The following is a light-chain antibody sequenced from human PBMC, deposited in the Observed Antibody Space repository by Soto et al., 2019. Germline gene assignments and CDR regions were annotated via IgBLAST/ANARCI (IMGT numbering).Light chain of an antibody. Sequence: QSVLTQPASVSGSPGQSITISCTGTSSDAGNYNFVSWYQQHPGKAPKVIIYEDSTRPSGVSNRISGSKSGNTASLTISGLRGEDEADYYCCSYAGSSTSWVFGGGTKLTVL. CDR2: EDS. CDR1: SSDAGNYNF. CDR3: CSYAGSSTSWV. J-gene: IGLJ3*02. V-gene: IGLV2-23*01.